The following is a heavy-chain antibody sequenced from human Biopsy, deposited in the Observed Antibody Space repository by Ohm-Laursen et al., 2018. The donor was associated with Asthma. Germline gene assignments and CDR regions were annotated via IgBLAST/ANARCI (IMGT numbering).Heavy chain of an antibody. Sequence: SLRLSCAASGFTFSNHAMSWVRQAPGKGLEWVSSITGSGGFTYYADSVKGRFTISRDNAKNSLYLQMNSLRAEDTAVYYCARTFHFWSPYHAEHYQLWGQGTLVTVSS. CDR1: GFTFSNHA. J-gene: IGHJ1*01. D-gene: IGHD3-3*02. V-gene: IGHV3-23*01. CDR2: ITGSGGFT. CDR3: ARTFHFWSPYHAEHYQL.